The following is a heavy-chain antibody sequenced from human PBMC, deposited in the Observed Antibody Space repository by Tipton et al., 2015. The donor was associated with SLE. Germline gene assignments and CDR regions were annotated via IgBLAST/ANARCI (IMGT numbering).Heavy chain of an antibody. CDR3: ARVRRDYYDSSGPIDSGFDY. CDR1: GFTFSSYW. J-gene: IGHJ4*02. V-gene: IGHV3-7*01. CDR2: IKQDGSEK. Sequence: GSLRLSCAASGFTFSSYWMSWVRQAPGKGLEWVANIKQDGSEKYYVDSVKGRFTISRDNAKNSLYLQMNSLRAEDTAVYYCARVRRDYYDSSGPIDSGFDYWGQGTLVTVSS. D-gene: IGHD3-22*01.